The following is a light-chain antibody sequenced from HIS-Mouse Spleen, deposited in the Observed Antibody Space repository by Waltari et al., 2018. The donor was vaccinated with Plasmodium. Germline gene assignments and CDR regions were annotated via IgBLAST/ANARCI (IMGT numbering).Light chain of an antibody. V-gene: IGLV3-10*01. Sequence: SYELTQPPSVSVSPGQTARITCSGAALPKKYAYWYQQKAGQAPGLVIYEDSKRPSGTPGRFSGSSSGTMATLTISGAQVEDEADYYCYSTDSSGNHRVFGGGTKLTVL. CDR3: YSTDSSGNHRV. CDR1: ALPKKY. J-gene: IGLJ3*02. CDR2: EDS.